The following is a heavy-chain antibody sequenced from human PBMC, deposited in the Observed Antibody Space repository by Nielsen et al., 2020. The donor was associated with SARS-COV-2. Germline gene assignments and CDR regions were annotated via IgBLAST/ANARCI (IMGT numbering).Heavy chain of an antibody. CDR3: ARSPIRFGELLYYMDV. Sequence: SGPTLVKPTQTLTLTCTFSGFSLSTSGMCVGWIRQPPGKALEWLARIDWDDDKYYSTSLKTRLTISKDTSKNQVVLTMTNMDPVDTATYYCARSPIRFGELLYYMDVWGKGTTVTVSS. D-gene: IGHD3-10*01. J-gene: IGHJ6*03. V-gene: IGHV2-70*11. CDR2: IDWDDDK. CDR1: GFSLSTSGMC.